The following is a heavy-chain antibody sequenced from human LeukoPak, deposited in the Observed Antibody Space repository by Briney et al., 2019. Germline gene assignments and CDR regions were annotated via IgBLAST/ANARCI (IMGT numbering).Heavy chain of an antibody. CDR2: ISGYNGNT. Sequence: ASEKVSCKASGYTLTTYGMSWVRQAPGQGLERMRWISGYNGNTKYAQNLQGRVTMTTDTSTSTAYMELRSLRSDDTAVYYCARQHYGGNSVPWDYWGQGTLVTVSS. J-gene: IGHJ4*02. CDR3: ARQHYGGNSVPWDY. D-gene: IGHD4-23*01. V-gene: IGHV1-18*01. CDR1: GYTLTTYG.